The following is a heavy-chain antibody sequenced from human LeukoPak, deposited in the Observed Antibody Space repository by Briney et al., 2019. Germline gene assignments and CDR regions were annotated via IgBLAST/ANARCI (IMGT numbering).Heavy chain of an antibody. CDR3: ARGDAGGDWFDP. V-gene: IGHV4-39*07. Sequence: SETLSLTCTVSGGSISSNSYYWGWIRQPPGKGLEWVGSIHYSGSTYYNPSLNSRVTISVDTSKNQFSLKLSSVTAADTAVYYCARGDAGGDWFDPWGQGTLVTVSS. CDR2: IHYSGST. CDR1: GGSISSNSYY. J-gene: IGHJ5*02. D-gene: IGHD3-10*01.